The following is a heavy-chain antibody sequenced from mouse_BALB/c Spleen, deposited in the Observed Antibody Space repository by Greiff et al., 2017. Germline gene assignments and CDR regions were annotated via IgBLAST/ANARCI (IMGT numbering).Heavy chain of an antibody. CDR2: ISSGSSTI. Sequence: EVQVVESGGGLVQPGGSRKLSCAASGFTFSSFGMHWVRQAPEKGLEWVAYISSGSSTIYYADTVKGRFTISRDNPKNTLFLQMTSLRSEDTAMYYCARSNYGSSSWFAYWGQGTLVTVSA. CDR1: GFTFSSFG. V-gene: IGHV5-17*02. D-gene: IGHD1-1*01. CDR3: ARSNYGSSSWFAY. J-gene: IGHJ3*01.